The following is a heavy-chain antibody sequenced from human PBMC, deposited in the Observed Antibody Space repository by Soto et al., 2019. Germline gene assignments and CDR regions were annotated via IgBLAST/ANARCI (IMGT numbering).Heavy chain of an antibody. J-gene: IGHJ4*02. CDR1: GYTFTTYD. CDR2: MNPYNGDT. Sequence: QVQLVQSGAEVKKPGASVKVSCKASGYTFTTYDVNWMRQATGQGPEWLGWMNPYNGDTGYAQKFQGRVTLTRDTAMNPGYLELSSLTYEDTAVYYCSRNRRETGDFDYGGQGTLVTVSS. V-gene: IGHV1-8*02. D-gene: IGHD7-27*01. CDR3: SRNRRETGDFDY.